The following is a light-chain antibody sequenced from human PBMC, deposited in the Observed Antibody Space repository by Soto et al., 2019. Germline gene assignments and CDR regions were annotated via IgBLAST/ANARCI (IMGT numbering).Light chain of an antibody. Sequence: QLVLTQPPSASGTPGQRITISCSGSSSNIRSSPVNWYQQLPGAAPRLLIYTNTQRPSGVPDRFSGSKSATSASLAISGLQSEDEAVYYCAVWDDSLGGLFGGGTKLTVL. CDR3: AVWDDSLGGL. V-gene: IGLV1-44*01. CDR1: SSNIRSSP. CDR2: TNT. J-gene: IGLJ2*01.